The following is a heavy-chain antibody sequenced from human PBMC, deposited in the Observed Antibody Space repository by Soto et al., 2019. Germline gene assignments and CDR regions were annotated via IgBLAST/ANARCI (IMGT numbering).Heavy chain of an antibody. CDR1: SYTFTSYP. CDR3: ARLRFLEWSQDY. Sequence: ASVRCYCTTSSYTFTSYPISWVLQAPGQGLEWMGWISAYNGNTNYAQKLQGRVTMTTDTSTSTAYMELRSLRSDDTAVYYCARLRFLEWSQDYWGQGTLVTVSS. J-gene: IGHJ4*02. CDR2: ISAYNGNT. D-gene: IGHD3-3*01. V-gene: IGHV1-18*04.